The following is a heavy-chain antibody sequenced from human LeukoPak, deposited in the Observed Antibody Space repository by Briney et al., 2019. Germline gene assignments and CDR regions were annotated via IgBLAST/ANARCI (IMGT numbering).Heavy chain of an antibody. CDR2: INHSGST. V-gene: IGHV4-34*01. CDR3: ARGYYYDSSGYSY. J-gene: IGHJ4*02. Sequence: SETLSLTCAVYGGSLSGYYWSWIRQPPGKGLEWIGEINHSGSTNYNPSLKSRVTISVDTSKNQFSLKLSSVTAADTAVYYCARGYYYDSSGYSYWGQGTLVTVSS. D-gene: IGHD3-22*01. CDR1: GGSLSGYY.